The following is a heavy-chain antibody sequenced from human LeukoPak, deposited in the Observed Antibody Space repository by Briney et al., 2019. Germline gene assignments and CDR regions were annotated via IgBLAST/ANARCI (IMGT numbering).Heavy chain of an antibody. CDR2: IYTSGST. J-gene: IGHJ4*02. CDR1: GGSISCYY. D-gene: IGHD2-21*01. CDR3: ARQIGDYHNFDC. V-gene: IGHV4-4*07. Sequence: PSETLSLTCSVSGGSISCYYWNWIRQPAGKGLEWIGRIYTSGSTNYNPSLETRVTLSLDTSKNEFSLKMTSVTAADTAVYYCARQIGDYHNFDCWGQGTLVTVSS.